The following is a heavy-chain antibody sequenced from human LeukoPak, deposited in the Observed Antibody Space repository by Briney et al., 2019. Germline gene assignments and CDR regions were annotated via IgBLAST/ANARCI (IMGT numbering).Heavy chain of an antibody. D-gene: IGHD1-26*01. Sequence: PGGSLRLSCAASGLTFSTYSMTWVRQAPGKRLEWVSAISPGGDITYYADSVKGRFTISRDNSKDTLYLQMNSLRAEDTAVYYCAKDATWFGGKYASFDYWGQGTLVTVSS. CDR3: AKDATWFGGKYASFDY. J-gene: IGHJ4*02. CDR2: ISPGGDIT. CDR1: GLTFSTYS. V-gene: IGHV3-23*01.